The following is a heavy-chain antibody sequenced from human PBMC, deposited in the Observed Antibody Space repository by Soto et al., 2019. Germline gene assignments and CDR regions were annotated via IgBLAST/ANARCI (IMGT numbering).Heavy chain of an antibody. CDR2: ISAYNGNT. V-gene: IGHV1-18*01. CDR3: AGGLYSSGWYYFDY. Sequence: QVQLVQSGAEVKKPGASVKVSCKASGYTFTTYGISWVRQAPGQGLEWMGWISAYNGNTNYAQKLQGRVTMTTDTATSPAYMEQRSLRSDDTAVYYCAGGLYSSGWYYFDYWGQGTLVSVSS. D-gene: IGHD6-19*01. CDR1: GYTFTTYG. J-gene: IGHJ4*02.